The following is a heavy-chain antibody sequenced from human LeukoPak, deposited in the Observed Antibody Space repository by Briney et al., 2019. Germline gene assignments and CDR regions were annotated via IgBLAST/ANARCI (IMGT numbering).Heavy chain of an antibody. J-gene: IGHJ4*02. CDR1: GFTFSSYS. V-gene: IGHV3-21*04. CDR3: ARESGFWSGYSKYYFDY. Sequence: GGSLRLSCAASGFTFSSYSMNWVRQAPGKGLEWVSSISSSSSYIYYADSVKGRFTISRDNAKNSLYLQMNSLRAEDTAVYYCARESGFWSGYSKYYFDYWGQGTLVTVSS. CDR2: ISSSSSYI. D-gene: IGHD3-3*01.